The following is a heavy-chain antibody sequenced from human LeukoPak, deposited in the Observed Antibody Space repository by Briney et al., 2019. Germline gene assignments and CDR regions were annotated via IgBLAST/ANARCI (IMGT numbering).Heavy chain of an antibody. J-gene: IGHJ3*02. CDR1: GGSISSSSYY. CDR3: AGLIWSGYYGAFDI. V-gene: IGHV4-39*01. Sequence: SETLSLTCTVSGGSISSSSYYWGWIRQPPGKGLEWIGSIYYSGSTYYNPSLKSRVTISVDTSKNQFSLKLSSVTAADTAVYYCAGLIWSGYYGAFDIWGQGTMVTVSS. D-gene: IGHD3-3*01. CDR2: IYYSGST.